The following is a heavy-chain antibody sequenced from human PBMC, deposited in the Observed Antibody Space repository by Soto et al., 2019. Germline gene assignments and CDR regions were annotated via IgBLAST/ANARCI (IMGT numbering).Heavy chain of an antibody. V-gene: IGHV1-69*01. J-gene: IGHJ5*02. D-gene: IGHD6-13*01. CDR2: IIPIFGTA. CDR1: GGTFRSYA. CDR3: ARGDSSSWYEIFRVSPGWFDP. Sequence: QVQLVQSGAEVKKPGSSVKVSCKASGGTFRSYAISWVRQAPGQGLEWMGGIIPIFGTANYAQKFQGRVTITADESTSTAYMELSSLRSEDTAVYYCARGDSSSWYEIFRVSPGWFDPWGQGTLVTVSS.